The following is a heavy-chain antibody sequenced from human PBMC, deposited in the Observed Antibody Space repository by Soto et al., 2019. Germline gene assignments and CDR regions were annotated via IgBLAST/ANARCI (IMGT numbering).Heavy chain of an antibody. J-gene: IGHJ6*02. D-gene: IGHD3-3*01. V-gene: IGHV4-4*07. CDR3: AKDKDWSGVYGMDV. CDR1: GGSISSYY. CDR2: IYTSGST. Sequence: QVQLQESGPGLVKPSETLSLTCTVSGGSISSYYWSWIRQPAGKGLEWIGRIYTSGSTNYNPSLKSRVTMSVDTSKNQFSLKLSSVTAADTAVYYCAKDKDWSGVYGMDVWGQGTTVTVSS.